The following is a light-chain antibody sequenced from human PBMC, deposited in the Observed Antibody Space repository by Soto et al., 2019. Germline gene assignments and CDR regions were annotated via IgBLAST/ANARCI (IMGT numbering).Light chain of an antibody. V-gene: IGKV3D-15*01. J-gene: IGKJ1*01. Sequence: EIVLTQSPGTLSLSPGERATLSCRASQSVSNNYLAWYQQKPGQAPRLLIYGASTRATGIPARFSGTGSGTEFTLIISSLQSEDFAFYYCQQYNNWPRTFGQGTKVDIK. CDR1: QSVSNN. CDR3: QQYNNWPRT. CDR2: GAS.